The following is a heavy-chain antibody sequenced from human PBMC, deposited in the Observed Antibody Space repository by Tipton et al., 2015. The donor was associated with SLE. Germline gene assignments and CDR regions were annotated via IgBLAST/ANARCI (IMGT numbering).Heavy chain of an antibody. CDR1: GASISSGGYY. V-gene: IGHV4-31*03. Sequence: TLSLTCTVSGASISSGGYYWSWIRQHPGEGLEWIGYIYNSGSAHYNASLKSRLTISVDTSKNQFSLTLSSVTAADTAVYYCARQRLRLLSPLDAWGQGTTVTVS. J-gene: IGHJ6*02. CDR3: ARQRLRLLSPLDA. D-gene: IGHD3-10*01. CDR2: IYNSGSA.